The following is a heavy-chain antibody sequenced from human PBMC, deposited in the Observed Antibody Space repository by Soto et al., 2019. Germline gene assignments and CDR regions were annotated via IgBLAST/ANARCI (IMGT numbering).Heavy chain of an antibody. Sequence: ASVKVSCKASGYTFTSYGISWVRQAPGQGLEWMGWIGAYNGNTNYAQELQGRVTMTTDTSTSTAYMELRSLRSDDTAVYYCARVGRGERVADAFDIWGQGTMVTVSS. J-gene: IGHJ3*02. V-gene: IGHV1-18*01. CDR3: ARVGRGERVADAFDI. D-gene: IGHD1-26*01. CDR2: IGAYNGNT. CDR1: GYTFTSYG.